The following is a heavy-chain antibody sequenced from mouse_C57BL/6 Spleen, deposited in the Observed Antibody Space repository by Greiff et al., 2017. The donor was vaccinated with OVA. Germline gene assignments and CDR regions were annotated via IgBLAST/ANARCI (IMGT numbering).Heavy chain of an antibody. J-gene: IGHJ2*01. D-gene: IGHD1-1*01. CDR2: INYDGSST. Sequence: VMLVESEGGLVQPGSSMKLSCTASGFTFSDYYMAWVRQVPEKGLEWVANINYDGSSTYYLDSLKSRFIISRDNAKNILYLQMSSLKSEDTATYYCARITTVEWYFDYWGQGTTLTVSS. V-gene: IGHV5-16*01. CDR3: ARITTVEWYFDY. CDR1: GFTFSDYY.